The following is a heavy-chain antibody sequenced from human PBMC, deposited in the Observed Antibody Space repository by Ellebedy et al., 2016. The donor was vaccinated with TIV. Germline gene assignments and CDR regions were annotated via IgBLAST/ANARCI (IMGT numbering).Heavy chain of an antibody. D-gene: IGHD1-1*01. CDR1: GDSLSSNSAA. CDR3: ARGWNDVRAFEI. CDR2: TYHRFQWFN. J-gene: IGHJ3*02. Sequence: SQTLSLTCAISGDSLSSNSAAWNWIRQSPSRGLEWLGRTYHRFQWFNDYAVSVKSRISIRPDTSKNQFSLQPNSVTPEDTAVYYCARGWNDVRAFEIWGQGTMVTVSS. V-gene: IGHV6-1*01.